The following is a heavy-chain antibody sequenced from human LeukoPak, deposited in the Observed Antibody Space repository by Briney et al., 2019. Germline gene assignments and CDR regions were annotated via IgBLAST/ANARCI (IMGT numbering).Heavy chain of an antibody. CDR2: INTAGSST. J-gene: IGHJ6*03. CDR3: ARQSYSSSFDYYYYYYMDV. D-gene: IGHD6-13*01. V-gene: IGHV3-74*01. Sequence: GGSLRLSCAASGFTFSSYWMHWVRQAPGNGLVWVSRINTAGSSTSYADSVKGRFTISRDNAKNTLYLQMNSLRAEDTAVYYCARQSYSSSFDYYYYYYMDVWGKGTTVTVSS. CDR1: GFTFSSYW.